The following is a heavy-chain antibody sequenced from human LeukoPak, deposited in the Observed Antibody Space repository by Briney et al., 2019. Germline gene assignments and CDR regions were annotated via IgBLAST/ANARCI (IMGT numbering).Heavy chain of an antibody. CDR3: ARASHYYYDSSGYPA. Sequence: PGGSLRLSCTASGFTFSSYGMNWIRQAPGKGLEWVSGISEGGNYINYAASVKGRFSISRDNAKNSLYLQMNSLRAEDTAVYYCARASHYYYDSSGYPAWGQGTLVTVSS. V-gene: IGHV3-21*04. CDR1: GFTFSSYG. J-gene: IGHJ4*02. D-gene: IGHD3-22*01. CDR2: ISEGGNYI.